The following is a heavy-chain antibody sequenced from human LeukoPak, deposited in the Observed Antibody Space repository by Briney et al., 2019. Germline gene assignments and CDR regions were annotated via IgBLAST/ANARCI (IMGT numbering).Heavy chain of an antibody. V-gene: IGHV4-61*02. D-gene: IGHD3-22*01. Sequence: PSETLSLTCTVSGDSISSSSYYWSWTRQPAGKGLEWIGRIHTIGNTNYSPSLWRRVTISVDTSKNQFSLRLHSVTAADTAVYYCARDRSYYSDTGTDYWGQGALVTVSS. J-gene: IGHJ4*02. CDR1: GDSISSSSYY. CDR2: IHTIGNT. CDR3: ARDRSYYSDTGTDY.